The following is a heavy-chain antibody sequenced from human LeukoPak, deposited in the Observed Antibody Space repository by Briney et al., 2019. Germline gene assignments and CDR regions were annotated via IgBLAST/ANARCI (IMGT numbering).Heavy chain of an antibody. D-gene: IGHD2-2*01. J-gene: IGHJ4*02. V-gene: IGHV3-30*18. CDR1: GFTFSSYG. Sequence: TGGSLRLSCAASGFTFSSYGMHWVRQAPGKGLEWVAVISYDGSNKYYADSVKGRFTISRDNSKNTLYLQMNSLRAEDTAVYYCAKGLLLGYCSSTSCYSFDYWGQGTLVTVSS. CDR2: ISYDGSNK. CDR3: AKGLLLGYCSSTSCYSFDY.